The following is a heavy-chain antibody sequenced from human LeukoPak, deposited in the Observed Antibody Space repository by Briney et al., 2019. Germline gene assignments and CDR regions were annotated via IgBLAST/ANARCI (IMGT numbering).Heavy chain of an antibody. V-gene: IGHV1-18*01. CDR3: ARDHEKFSSGGFDP. CDR1: GYAFTSYG. Sequence: ASVKVSCKASGYAFTSYGISWVRQAPGQGLEGMGWISAYNGNTNYAQKLQGRVTMTTDTSTSTAYMELRTLTSDDTAVYYCARDHEKFSSGGFDPWGQGTLVTVSS. CDR2: ISAYNGNT. D-gene: IGHD6-19*01. J-gene: IGHJ5*02.